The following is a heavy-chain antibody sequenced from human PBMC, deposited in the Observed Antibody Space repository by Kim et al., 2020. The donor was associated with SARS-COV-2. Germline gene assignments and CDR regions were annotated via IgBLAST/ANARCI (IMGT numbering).Heavy chain of an antibody. Sequence: GGSLRLSCAASGLTVSSNYMRWVRQAPGKGLEWVSVIYSGGGTYYADSVRGRFTISSDNSKNTLYLQMNSLRAEDTAVYYCARDAQSYGMDVWGQGTTVTVSS. J-gene: IGHJ6*02. CDR3: ARDAQSYGMDV. CDR2: IYSGGGT. V-gene: IGHV3-66*01. CDR1: GLTVSSNY.